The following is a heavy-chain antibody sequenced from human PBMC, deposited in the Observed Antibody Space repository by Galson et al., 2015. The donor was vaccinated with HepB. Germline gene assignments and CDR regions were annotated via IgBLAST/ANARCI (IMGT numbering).Heavy chain of an antibody. J-gene: IGHJ2*01. CDR3: ARDSIAVAGSGHWYFDL. CDR1: GGTFSSYT. D-gene: IGHD6-19*01. Sequence: CKASGGTFSSYTISWVRQAPGQGLEWMGRIIPILGIANYAQKFQGRVTITADKSTSTAYMELSSLRSEDTAVYYCARDSIAVAGSGHWYFDLWGRGTLVTVSS. CDR2: IIPILGIA. V-gene: IGHV1-69*04.